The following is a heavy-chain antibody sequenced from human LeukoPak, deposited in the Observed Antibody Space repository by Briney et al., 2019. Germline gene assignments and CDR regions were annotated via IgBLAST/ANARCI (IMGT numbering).Heavy chain of an antibody. V-gene: IGHV4-61*01. Sequence: SETLSLTCTVSGGSVSSSSYYWSWIRQPPGKGLEWIGYILYGGSTSYNPSLKSRVTISVDTSKNQVSLQLSSVTAADTAVYYCAREMSGARLGYFDYWGQGTLVTVSS. CDR3: AREMSGARLGYFDY. CDR2: ILYGGST. D-gene: IGHD2-15*01. J-gene: IGHJ4*02. CDR1: GGSVSSSSYY.